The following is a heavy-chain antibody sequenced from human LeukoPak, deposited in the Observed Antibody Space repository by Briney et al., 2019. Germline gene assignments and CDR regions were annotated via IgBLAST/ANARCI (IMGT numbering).Heavy chain of an antibody. CDR2: FDPEDGET. D-gene: IGHD2-15*01. Sequence: GASVKVSCKASGGTFSSYAISWVRQAPGKGLEWMGGFDPEDGETIYAQKFQGRVTMTEDTSTDTAYMELSSLRSEDTAVYYCSCHSIAYYYYGMDVWGQGTTVTVSS. J-gene: IGHJ6*02. V-gene: IGHV1-24*01. CDR3: SCHSIAYYYYGMDV. CDR1: GGTFSSYA.